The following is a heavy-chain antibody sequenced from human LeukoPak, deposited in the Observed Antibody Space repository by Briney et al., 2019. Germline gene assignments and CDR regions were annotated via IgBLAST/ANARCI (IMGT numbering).Heavy chain of an antibody. Sequence: GGSLRLSCAASGFTFSSYWMNWVRQAPGKGLEWVSSISSTSSYIYYADSMKGRFTISRDNAKNSLYLQMNSLRAEDTAVYYCARALWSGPVYYGMDVWGQGTTVTVSS. V-gene: IGHV3-21*01. CDR3: ARALWSGPVYYGMDV. CDR2: ISSTSSYI. CDR1: GFTFSSYW. J-gene: IGHJ6*02. D-gene: IGHD3-10*01.